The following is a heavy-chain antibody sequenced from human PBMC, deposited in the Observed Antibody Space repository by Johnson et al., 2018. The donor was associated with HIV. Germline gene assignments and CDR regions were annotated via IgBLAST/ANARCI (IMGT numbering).Heavy chain of an antibody. Sequence: QMQLVESGGGEVQPGRSLRLSCAASGFTFSGYGMHWVRQAPGKGLEWVAVISSAGSNKYYTESVKGRFTISRDNSKNPLYLQRNSLRAEDTAVYYCARGGAVTRRAADAFDIWGQGTMVTVSS. CDR2: ISSAGSNK. CDR3: ARGGAVTRRAADAFDI. V-gene: IGHV3-30*03. J-gene: IGHJ3*02. D-gene: IGHD4-11*01. CDR1: GFTFSGYG.